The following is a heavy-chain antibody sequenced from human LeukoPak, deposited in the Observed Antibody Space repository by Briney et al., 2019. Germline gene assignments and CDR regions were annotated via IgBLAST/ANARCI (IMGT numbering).Heavy chain of an antibody. J-gene: IGHJ5*02. D-gene: IGHD3-10*01. V-gene: IGHV4-59*01. Sequence: TSETLSLTCTVSGGSISSYYWSWIRQPPGKGLEWIGYIYYSGSTNYKPSLKSRVTISVDTSRNQFSLKLRSVNAADTAVYYCARGGYYGSGNDFRFDPWGQGTLVTVSS. CDR2: IYYSGST. CDR3: ARGGYYGSGNDFRFDP. CDR1: GGSISSYY.